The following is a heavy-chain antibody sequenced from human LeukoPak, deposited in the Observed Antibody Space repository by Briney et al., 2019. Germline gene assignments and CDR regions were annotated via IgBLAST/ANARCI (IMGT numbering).Heavy chain of an antibody. Sequence: SETLSLTCAVYGGXFSGYYWSWIRQPPGKGLEWIGEINHSGSTNYNPSLKSRVTISVDTSKNQFSLKLSSVTAADTAVYYCAPIDPPYVDIVATWGQGTLVTVSS. D-gene: IGHD5-12*01. V-gene: IGHV4-34*01. CDR3: APIDPPYVDIVAT. CDR2: INHSGST. J-gene: IGHJ4*02. CDR1: GGXFSGYY.